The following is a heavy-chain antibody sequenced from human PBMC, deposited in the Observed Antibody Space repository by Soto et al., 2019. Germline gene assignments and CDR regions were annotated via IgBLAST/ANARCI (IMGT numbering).Heavy chain of an antibody. V-gene: IGHV5-51*01. Sequence: EVQLVKSGAEVKKPGESLKISCKGSGYSFTSYWIGWVRQMPGKGLEWMGIIYPGDSDTRYSPSFQGQVTISADKSISTAYLQWSSLKASDTAMYYCARHHAAVRYCSSTSCYYKSDTKSEYYYYYGMDVWGQGTTVTVSS. CDR3: ARHHAAVRYCSSTSCYYKSDTKSEYYYYYGMDV. D-gene: IGHD2-2*01. CDR2: IYPGDSDT. J-gene: IGHJ6*02. CDR1: GYSFTSYW.